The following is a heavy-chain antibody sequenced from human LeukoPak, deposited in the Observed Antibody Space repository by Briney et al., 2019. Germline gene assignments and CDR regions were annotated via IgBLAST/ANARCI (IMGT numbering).Heavy chain of an antibody. D-gene: IGHD3-10*01. CDR1: GYTFTSYG. V-gene: IGHV1-46*01. J-gene: IGHJ4*02. Sequence: ASMKVSCKASGYTFTSYGVSWVRQAPGQGLEWMGVINPSGGGTSYPQKFQGRVTLTRDTSTSTVYMELSSLRSEDAAVYYCARDSDSGSYNVHAYWGQGTLVTVSS. CDR2: INPSGGGT. CDR3: ARDSDSGSYNVHAY.